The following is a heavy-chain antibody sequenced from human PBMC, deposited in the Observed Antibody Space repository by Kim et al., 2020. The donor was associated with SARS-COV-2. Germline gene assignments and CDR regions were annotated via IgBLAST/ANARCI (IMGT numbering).Heavy chain of an antibody. CDR1: GYIFTSYG. CDR3: ARGTGREFDY. V-gene: IGHV1-18*01. D-gene: IGHD1-1*01. CDR2: IAAYNGDT. J-gene: IGHJ4*02. Sequence: ASVKVSCKASGYIFTSYGISWVRQAPGQGLEWMGWIAAYNGDTKYAQKFQGRLTMTADTSTSTAYMELRSLRSDDTAVYYCARGTGREFDYWGQGTLVTVSS.